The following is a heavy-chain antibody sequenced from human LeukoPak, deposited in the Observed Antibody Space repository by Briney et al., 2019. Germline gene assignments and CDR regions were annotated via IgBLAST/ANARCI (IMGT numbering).Heavy chain of an antibody. J-gene: IGHJ4*02. CDR1: GGSISSSSYY. CDR3: ARRNGEN. Sequence: SETLSLTCTVSGGSISSSSYYWGWIRQPPGKGLEWIGSIYYSGSTYYNPSLKSRVTISVDTSKNQFSLKLSSVTAADTAVYYCARRNGENWGQGTLVTVSS. CDR2: IYYSGST. D-gene: IGHD1-1*01. V-gene: IGHV4-39*01.